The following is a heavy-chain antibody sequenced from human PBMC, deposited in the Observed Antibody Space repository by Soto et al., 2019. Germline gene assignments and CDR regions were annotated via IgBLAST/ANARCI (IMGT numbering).Heavy chain of an antibody. CDR3: AKDQRNGGSAGSNWFDP. J-gene: IGHJ5*02. CDR2: ISGSGGST. Sequence: GGSLRLSCAASGFTFSSYAMSWVRQAPGKGLEWVSAISGSGGSTYYADSVKGRFTISRDNSKNTLYLQMNSLRAEDTAVYYCAKDQRNGGSAGSNWFDPWGQGTLVTVSS. D-gene: IGHD6-13*01. V-gene: IGHV3-23*01. CDR1: GFTFSSYA.